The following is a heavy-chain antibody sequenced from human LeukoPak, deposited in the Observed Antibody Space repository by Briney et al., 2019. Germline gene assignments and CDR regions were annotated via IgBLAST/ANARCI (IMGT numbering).Heavy chain of an antibody. J-gene: IGHJ5*02. Sequence: GGSLRLSCVASGFSISTYCMHWVRQAPVKGLVWVSRIGSDVTGTGYADFVKGRFTMSRDNDKNTVYLQMSSLGVEDTAVYFCTRPARAAARCSGWFAPWGQGTLVTVSS. CDR1: GFSISTYC. CDR3: TRPARAAARCSGWFAP. D-gene: IGHD4-17*01. V-gene: IGHV3-74*01. CDR2: IGSDVTGT.